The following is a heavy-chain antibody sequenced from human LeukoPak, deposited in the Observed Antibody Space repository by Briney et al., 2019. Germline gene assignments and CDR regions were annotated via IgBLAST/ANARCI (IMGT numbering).Heavy chain of an antibody. CDR3: AKDRDYGDYVDYFDY. Sequence: GGSLRLSCAASGFTFSSYAMSWVRQAPGKGLEWXXXISGSGGSTYYADSVKGRFTISRDNSKNTLYLQMNSLRAEDTAVYYCAKDRDYGDYVDYFDYWGQGTLVTVSS. D-gene: IGHD4-17*01. J-gene: IGHJ4*02. CDR2: ISGSGGST. V-gene: IGHV3-23*01. CDR1: GFTFSSYA.